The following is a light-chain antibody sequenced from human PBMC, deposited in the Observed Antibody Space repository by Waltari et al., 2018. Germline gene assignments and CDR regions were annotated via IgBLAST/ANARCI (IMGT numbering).Light chain of an antibody. Sequence: SYELTQPASVSLSPVHTATITSSGDKLGDKYACWYQQKPGQSPVLVIYQDSKRPSGIPERFSGSNSGNTATLTISGTQAMDEADYYCQAWDSSTVVFGGGTKLTVL. J-gene: IGLJ2*01. CDR1: KLGDKY. CDR3: QAWDSSTVV. V-gene: IGLV3-1*01. CDR2: QDS.